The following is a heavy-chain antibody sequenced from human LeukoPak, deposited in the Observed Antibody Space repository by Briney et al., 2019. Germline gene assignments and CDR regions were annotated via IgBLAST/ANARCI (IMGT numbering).Heavy chain of an antibody. CDR1: GGTFSSYA. V-gene: IGHV1-69*01. J-gene: IGHJ4*02. CDR2: IIPIFGTA. Sequence: ASVKVSCKASGGTFSSYAISWVRQDPGQGLEWIGGIIPIFGTANYAQKFQGRVTITADESTSTAYMELSSLRSEDTAVYYCARPYYDYVWGSYRYSFDYWGQGTLVTVSS. CDR3: ARPYYDYVWGSYRYSFDY. D-gene: IGHD3-16*02.